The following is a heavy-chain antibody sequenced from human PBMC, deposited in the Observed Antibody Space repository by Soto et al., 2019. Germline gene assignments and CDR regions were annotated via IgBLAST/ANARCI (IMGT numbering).Heavy chain of an antibody. CDR1: GGTFSSYA. J-gene: IGHJ4*02. Sequence: QVQLVQSGAEVKKPGSSVKVSCKASGGTFSSYAISWVRQAPGQGLEWMGGIIPIFGTANYAQKFQGRVTITADDSTSPAYMGLSSLRSKDTAVYYCAIERCSGGSCPVTYYFDYWGQGTLVTVSS. CDR2: IIPIFGTA. V-gene: IGHV1-69*01. CDR3: AIERCSGGSCPVTYYFDY. D-gene: IGHD2-15*01.